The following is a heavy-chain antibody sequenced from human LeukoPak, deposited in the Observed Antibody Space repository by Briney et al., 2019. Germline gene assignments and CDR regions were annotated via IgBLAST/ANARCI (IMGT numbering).Heavy chain of an antibody. Sequence: GGSLRLSCAASRFTFSSYAMTWVRQAPGKGLEWVSTIIGSGGSTYYADFVKGRFIISRDNSKNTLCLQMNSLRAEDTAVYYCAKDGGGSNGGFDYWGQGTLVTVSS. V-gene: IGHV3-23*01. CDR3: AKDGGGSNGGFDY. CDR1: RFTFSSYA. D-gene: IGHD1-26*01. CDR2: IIGSGGST. J-gene: IGHJ4*02.